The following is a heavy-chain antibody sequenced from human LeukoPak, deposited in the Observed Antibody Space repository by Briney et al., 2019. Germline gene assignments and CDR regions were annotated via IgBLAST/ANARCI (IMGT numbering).Heavy chain of an antibody. V-gene: IGHV3-30*02. CDR2: IRYDGSNK. CDR1: GFTFSSYG. D-gene: IGHD5-18*01. Sequence: GGSLRLSCAASGFTFSSYGMHWVRQAPGKGLEWVAFIRYDGSNKYYADSVKGRFTISRDNSKNTLYLQMNSLRAEDTAVYYCAREDTAMVGPFDYWGQGTLVTVSS. J-gene: IGHJ4*02. CDR3: AREDTAMVGPFDY.